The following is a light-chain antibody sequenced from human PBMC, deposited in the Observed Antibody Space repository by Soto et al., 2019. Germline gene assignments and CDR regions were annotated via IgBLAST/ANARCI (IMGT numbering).Light chain of an antibody. J-gene: IGLJ3*02. Sequence: QSALTQPPSASGSPGQSVTISCTGTSSDVGDYNYVSWYQQHPGKAPKLIIYEVNNRPSGVPDRFSGSKSGNTASLTVSGLQADDEADYYCSSYAGSNTFLFGGGTQLTVL. CDR1: SSDVGDYNY. CDR3: SSYAGSNTFL. V-gene: IGLV2-8*01. CDR2: EVN.